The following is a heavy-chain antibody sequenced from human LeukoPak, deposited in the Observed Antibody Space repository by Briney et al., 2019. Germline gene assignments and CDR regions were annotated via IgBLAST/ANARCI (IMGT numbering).Heavy chain of an antibody. D-gene: IGHD3-10*01. J-gene: IGHJ1*01. CDR2: ISAYNGNT. V-gene: IGHV1-18*01. Sequence: ASVKVPCKACGYTFSRYCISWVPQAPGQGLEWMGWISAYNGNTNYAQKLQGRVTMTTDTSTSTAYMELRSLRSDDTAVYYCAVANMVRGVTGYSLELWGQGPLVTVSS. CDR1: GYTFSRYC. CDR3: AVANMVRGVTGYSLEL.